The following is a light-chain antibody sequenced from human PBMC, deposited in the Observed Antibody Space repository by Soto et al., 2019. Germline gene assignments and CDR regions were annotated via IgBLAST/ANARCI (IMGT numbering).Light chain of an antibody. Sequence: DIQLTQSPSFLSASVGDRVTITCRASQGISSYLAWYQQKPGKAPKLLIYAASTLQIGVPSRFSGSGSGTEFTLIISSLQPEDFATYYCQQLYSYHITFGLGTLLEIK. V-gene: IGKV1-9*01. CDR1: QGISSY. CDR2: AAS. J-gene: IGKJ5*01. CDR3: QQLYSYHIT.